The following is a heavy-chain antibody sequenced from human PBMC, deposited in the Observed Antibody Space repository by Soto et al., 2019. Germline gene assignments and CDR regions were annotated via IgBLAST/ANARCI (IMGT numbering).Heavy chain of an antibody. Sequence: GGSLRLSCAASGFTFSSYAMSWVRQAPWKGLEWVSAISGSGGSTYYADSVKGRFTISRDNSKNTLYLQMNSLRAEDTAVYYCAKDLAPPRDGYNPTDAFDIWGQGTMVTVS. J-gene: IGHJ3*02. D-gene: IGHD5-12*01. CDR1: GFTFSSYA. V-gene: IGHV3-23*01. CDR2: ISGSGGST. CDR3: AKDLAPPRDGYNPTDAFDI.